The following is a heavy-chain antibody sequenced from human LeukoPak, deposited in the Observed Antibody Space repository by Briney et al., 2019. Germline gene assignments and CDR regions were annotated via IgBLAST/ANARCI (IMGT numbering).Heavy chain of an antibody. CDR1: GYTFTGYY. Sequence: ASVKVSCKASGYTFTGYYMHWVRQAPGQGLEWMGWINPNSGGTNYAQKFQGWVTMTRDTSISTAYMELSRLRSDDTAVYCCARDPCSGGSCYANWFDPWGQGTLVTVSS. J-gene: IGHJ5*02. V-gene: IGHV1-2*04. D-gene: IGHD2-15*01. CDR2: INPNSGGT. CDR3: ARDPCSGGSCYANWFDP.